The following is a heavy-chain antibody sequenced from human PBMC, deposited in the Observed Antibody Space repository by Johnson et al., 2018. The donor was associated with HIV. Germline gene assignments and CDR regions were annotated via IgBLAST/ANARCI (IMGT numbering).Heavy chain of an antibody. Sequence: QVQLVESGGGVVQPGRSLRLSCAASGFTFSSYAMHWVRQAPGKGLEWVAVISYDGSNKYYADSVKGRFTISRDNSKNTLYLQMNSLRADDTAVYYCARAPIPAAFDIWGQGTMVTVSS. V-gene: IGHV3-30-3*01. CDR1: GFTFSSYA. CDR3: ARAPIPAAFDI. J-gene: IGHJ3*02. CDR2: ISYDGSNK.